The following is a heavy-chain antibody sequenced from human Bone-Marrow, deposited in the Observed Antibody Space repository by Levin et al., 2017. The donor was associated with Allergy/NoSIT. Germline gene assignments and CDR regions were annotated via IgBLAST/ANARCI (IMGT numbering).Heavy chain of an antibody. CDR2: ISHDGSHK. Sequence: GGSLRLSCAASGFTFSGHAMHWVRQSPGKGLEWVAVISHDGSHKYYADSVKGRLTVSRDNSKNTLSLQMDSLRPEDPAVYYWGGDSAPGREFLVLWWASDIWCQGTMVTV. J-gene: IGHJ3*02. V-gene: IGHV3-30*14. CDR3: GGDSAPGREFLVLWWASDI. CDR1: GFTFSGHA. D-gene: IGHD3-10*01.